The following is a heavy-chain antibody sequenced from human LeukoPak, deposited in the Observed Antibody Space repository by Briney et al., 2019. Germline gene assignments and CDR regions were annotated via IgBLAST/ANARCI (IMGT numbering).Heavy chain of an antibody. Sequence: GASVKVSCKASGYTFTSYGISWVRQAPGEGLEWMGWISADNGNPNYAQKLQGRVTMTTDTSTSTAYMELRSLRSDDTAVYYCARGGGRITMVVVVIPGYYFDYWGQGTLVTVSS. V-gene: IGHV1-18*01. CDR1: GYTFTSYG. CDR3: ARGGGRITMVVVVIPGYYFDY. CDR2: ISADNGNP. J-gene: IGHJ4*02. D-gene: IGHD3-22*01.